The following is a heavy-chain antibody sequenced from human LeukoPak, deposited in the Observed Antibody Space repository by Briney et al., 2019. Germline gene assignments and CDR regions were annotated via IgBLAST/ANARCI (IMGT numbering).Heavy chain of an antibody. CDR3: ASGDDYGDAGAAFDT. J-gene: IGHJ3*02. Sequence: GGSLRLSCAASGFTFSSYSMNWVRQAPGKGLEWVSSISSSSSYIYYADSVKGRFTISRDNAKNSLYLQMNSLRAEDTAVYYCASGDDYGDAGAAFDTWGQGTMVTVSS. D-gene: IGHD4-17*01. CDR1: GFTFSSYS. V-gene: IGHV3-21*01. CDR2: ISSSSSYI.